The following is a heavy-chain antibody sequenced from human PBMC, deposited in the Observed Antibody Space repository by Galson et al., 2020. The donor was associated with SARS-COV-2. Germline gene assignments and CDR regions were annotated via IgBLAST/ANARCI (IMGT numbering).Heavy chain of an antibody. CDR3: AREGDPDISSPVPQYYYDGMDG. CDR2: ISGYNGDP. Sequence: ASVTVSCKASGYTFVNYGISWVRQAPGQGLEWMGWISGYNGDPKYSQKLQGRVTVTTDTSTSTAYMELRSLSSDDPAVYYCAREGDPDISSPVPQYYYDGMDGGGQGTTVTVSS. CDR1: GYTFVNYG. D-gene: IGHD3-16*01. V-gene: IGHV1-18*01. J-gene: IGHJ6*02.